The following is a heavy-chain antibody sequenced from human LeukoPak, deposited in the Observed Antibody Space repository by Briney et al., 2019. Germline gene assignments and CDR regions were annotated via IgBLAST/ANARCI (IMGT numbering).Heavy chain of an antibody. CDR1: GFTFSIYA. D-gene: IGHD5-12*01. Sequence: GGSLRLSCAVSGFTFSIYAMSWVRQTPGKGLEWVSAVRGSGTDTYYADSVKGRFTISRDNSKNTLYLQMNSLRAEDTAIYYCAKTSRVNSAYDSPFHYWGLGTLVTVSS. CDR3: AKTSRVNSAYDSPFHY. J-gene: IGHJ4*02. V-gene: IGHV3-23*01. CDR2: VRGSGTDT.